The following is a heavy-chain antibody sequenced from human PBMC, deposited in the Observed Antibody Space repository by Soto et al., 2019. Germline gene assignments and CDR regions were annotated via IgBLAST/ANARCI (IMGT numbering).Heavy chain of an antibody. CDR1: GFTFSSYN. Sequence: QVQVVESGGGVVQPGRSLRLSCAASGFTFSSYNMNWVRQAPGKGLEWVTVISFDGSNKYYADSVKGRFTISRDNSKNMLYLQMNSLRAEDTAVYYCAREVGTFYYHYGMDVWGQGTTVTVSS. J-gene: IGHJ6*02. CDR2: ISFDGSNK. CDR3: AREVGTFYYHYGMDV. V-gene: IGHV3-30-3*01. D-gene: IGHD1-26*01.